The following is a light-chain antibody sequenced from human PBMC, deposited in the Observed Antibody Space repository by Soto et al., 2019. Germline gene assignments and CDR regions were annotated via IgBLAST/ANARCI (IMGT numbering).Light chain of an antibody. CDR3: SSYRSGGTFV. J-gene: IGLJ1*01. Sequence: QCVLTQPPSASGSPGQSVTISCSGTKNDIGVYDFVSWYQHHPGKAPRLIIYEVVQRPSGVPDRFSGSKSGNTASLTISGLQAEDEADYYCSSYRSGGTFVFGSGTKVTV. V-gene: IGLV2-8*01. CDR2: EVV. CDR1: KNDIGVYDF.